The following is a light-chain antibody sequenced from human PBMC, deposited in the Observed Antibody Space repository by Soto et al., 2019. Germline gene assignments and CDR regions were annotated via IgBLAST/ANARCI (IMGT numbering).Light chain of an antibody. CDR1: QSVSSY. Sequence: EIVLTQSPATLSLSPGERATLSCRASQSVSSYLAWYQQKPGQAPRLLIYDASNSATGIPARFSGSWSGTDFTLTISRLEPEDFAVYYCQQRSNWLTCCGGPTVESK. CDR3: QQRSNWLT. CDR2: DAS. V-gene: IGKV3-11*01. J-gene: IGKJ4*01.